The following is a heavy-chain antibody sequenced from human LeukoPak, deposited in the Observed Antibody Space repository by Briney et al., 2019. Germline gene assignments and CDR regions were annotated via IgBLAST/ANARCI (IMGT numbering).Heavy chain of an antibody. CDR1: GFTFSNYG. CDR2: IWYDGSNK. Sequence: GGSLRLSCAASGFTFSNYGMHWVRQAPGKGLEWVAVIWYDGSNKYYADSVKGRFTISRDNSKNTLYLQVNSLRAEDTAVYYCARESVKSAAEVYFDYWGQGTLVTVSS. D-gene: IGHD6-13*01. V-gene: IGHV3-33*01. CDR3: ARESVKSAAEVYFDY. J-gene: IGHJ4*02.